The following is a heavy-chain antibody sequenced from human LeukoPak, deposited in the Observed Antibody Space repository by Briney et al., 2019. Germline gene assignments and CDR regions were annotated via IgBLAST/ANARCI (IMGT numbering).Heavy chain of an antibody. Sequence: SETLSLTCTVSGGSISSSSYYWGWIRQPPGKGLEWTGSIYYSGSTYYNPSLKSRVTISVDTSKNQFSLKLSSVTAADTAVYYCARRGLPFDYWGQGTLVTVSS. D-gene: IGHD5-18*01. CDR3: ARRGLPFDY. J-gene: IGHJ4*02. CDR1: GGSISSSSYY. V-gene: IGHV4-39*01. CDR2: IYYSGST.